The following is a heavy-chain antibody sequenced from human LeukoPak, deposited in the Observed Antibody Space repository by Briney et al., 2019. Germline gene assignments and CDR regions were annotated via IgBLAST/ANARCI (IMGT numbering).Heavy chain of an antibody. J-gene: IGHJ4*02. CDR3: ARADYDSSGTFDY. Sequence: GGSLRLSCAASGFTFSSYSMNWVRRAPGKGLEWVSSISSSSTYIYYADSVQGRFTISRDNAKNSLYLQMNSQRADDTAVYYCARADYDSSGTFDYWGQGTLVTVSS. V-gene: IGHV3-21*01. CDR2: ISSSSTYI. D-gene: IGHD3-22*01. CDR1: GFTFSSYS.